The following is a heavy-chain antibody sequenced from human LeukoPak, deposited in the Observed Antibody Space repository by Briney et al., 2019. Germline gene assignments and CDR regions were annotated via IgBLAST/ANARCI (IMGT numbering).Heavy chain of an antibody. V-gene: IGHV3-21*01. J-gene: IGHJ4*02. D-gene: IGHD3-10*01. CDR1: GFTFSSYS. Sequence: GGSLRLSCAASGFTFSSYSMNWVRQAPGKGLEWVSSISSSSSYIYYADSVKGRFTISRDNAKNSLYLQMNSLRAEDTAVYYCARSPYGSGSYYNGDYWGQGTLVTVSS. CDR3: ARSPYGSGSYYNGDY. CDR2: ISSSSSYI.